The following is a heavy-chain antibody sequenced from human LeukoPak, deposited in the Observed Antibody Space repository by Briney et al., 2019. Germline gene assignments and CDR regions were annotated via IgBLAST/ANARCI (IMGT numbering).Heavy chain of an antibody. Sequence: SETLSLTCAVYGGSFSGYYWSWIRQPPGKGLEWIGEINHSGSTNCNPSLKSRVTISVDTSKNQFSLKLSSVTAADTAVYHCARFYYDSSGYYYVAYWGQGTLVTVSS. D-gene: IGHD3-22*01. CDR1: GGSFSGYY. J-gene: IGHJ4*02. V-gene: IGHV4-34*01. CDR2: INHSGST. CDR3: ARFYYDSSGYYYVAY.